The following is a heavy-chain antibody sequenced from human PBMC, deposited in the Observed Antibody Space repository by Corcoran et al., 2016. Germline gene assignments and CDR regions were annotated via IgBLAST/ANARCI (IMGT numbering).Heavy chain of an antibody. CDR3: ARDGGSYYFDF. V-gene: IGHV4-59*01. Sequence: QLPGKGLEYIGSMYSSGSTNYNPSLKSRVTISLDTSKNQFSLKLNSVTAADTAVYYCARDGGSYYFDFWGQGTLVTVSS. J-gene: IGHJ4*02. CDR2: MYSSGST. D-gene: IGHD1-26*01.